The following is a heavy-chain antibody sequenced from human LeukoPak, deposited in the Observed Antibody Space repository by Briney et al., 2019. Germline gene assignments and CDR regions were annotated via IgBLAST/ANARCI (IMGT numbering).Heavy chain of an antibody. V-gene: IGHV1-2*02. Sequence: ASVKVSCKASGGTFSSYAISWVRQAPGQGLEWMGWISPNSGGTKYAQKFQGRVTMTRDTSISTGYMELTRLKSNDTAVYYCARDTTELISVALLDYWGQGTLVTVSS. D-gene: IGHD2-15*01. CDR2: ISPNSGGT. CDR1: GGTFSSYA. CDR3: ARDTTELISVALLDY. J-gene: IGHJ4*02.